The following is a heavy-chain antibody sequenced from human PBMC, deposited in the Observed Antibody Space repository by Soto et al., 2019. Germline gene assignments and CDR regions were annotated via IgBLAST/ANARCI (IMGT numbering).Heavy chain of an antibody. Sequence: GGSLRLSCAASGFTFSGSAMHWVRQASGKGLEWVGRIRSKANSYATAYAASVKGRFTISRDDSKNTAYLQMNSLKTEDTAVYYCTRYGDYSNYYYYGMDVWGQGTTVTVSS. CDR3: TRYGDYSNYYYYGMDV. CDR1: GFTFSGSA. CDR2: IRSKANSYAT. V-gene: IGHV3-73*01. D-gene: IGHD4-17*01. J-gene: IGHJ6*02.